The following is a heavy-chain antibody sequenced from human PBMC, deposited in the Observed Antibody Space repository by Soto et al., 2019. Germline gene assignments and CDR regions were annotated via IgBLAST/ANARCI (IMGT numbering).Heavy chain of an antibody. J-gene: IGHJ4*02. CDR1: GFIFSSYA. CDR2: INPSGGST. V-gene: IGHV3-23*01. D-gene: IGHD1-7*01. Sequence: GGSLRLSCAASGFIFSSYAMSWVRQAPGKGLEWVSTINPSGGSTYYADSVKGRFTISRDNSRNTLSLQMNSLRAEDTAVYYCAKDLSFQRNYFAYWGQG. CDR3: AKDLSFQRNYFAY.